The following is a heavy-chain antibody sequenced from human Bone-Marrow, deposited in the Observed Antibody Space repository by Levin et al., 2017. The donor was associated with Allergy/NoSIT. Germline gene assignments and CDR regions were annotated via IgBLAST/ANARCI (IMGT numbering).Heavy chain of an antibody. CDR3: ARDPTTVAGYFDY. V-gene: IGHV3-30*04. CDR1: GFTFSSYA. D-gene: IGHD6-19*01. CDR2: ISYDGSDK. Sequence: GESLKISCAASGFTFSSYAMSWVRQAPGKGLEWVAAISYDGSDKYYADSVKGRFTISRDSAKNTLYLQMNSLRPEDTAVYYCARDPTTVAGYFDYWGQGTLVTVSS. J-gene: IGHJ4*02.